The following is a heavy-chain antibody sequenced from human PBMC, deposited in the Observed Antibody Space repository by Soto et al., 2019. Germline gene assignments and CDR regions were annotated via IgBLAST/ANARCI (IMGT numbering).Heavy chain of an antibody. CDR3: ARDFVAGAEDY. J-gene: IGHJ4*02. D-gene: IGHD6-19*01. V-gene: IGHV3-30-3*01. CDR1: GFTFSSYA. Sequence: QVQLVESGGVVVQPGRSLRLSCAASGFTFSSYAMHWVRQAPGKGLEWVAVISYDGSNKYYADSVKGRFTISRDNSKNTLYLQMTSLRAEDTAVYYCARDFVAGAEDYCGQGTLVTVSS. CDR2: ISYDGSNK.